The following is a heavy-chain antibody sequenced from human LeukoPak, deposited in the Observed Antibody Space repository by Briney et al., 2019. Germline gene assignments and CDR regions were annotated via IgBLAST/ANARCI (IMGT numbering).Heavy chain of an antibody. CDR2: ISYDGSYK. D-gene: IGHD6-6*01. Sequence: PGRSLRLSCAASGFTFSTYGMHWVRQSPGKGLEWVAVISYDGSYKEYADSVKGRFTISRDNAKNSLYLQMNSLRAEDTAVYYCASIPRDSSSPFFDYWGQGTLVTVSS. CDR3: ASIPRDSSSPFFDY. J-gene: IGHJ4*02. V-gene: IGHV3-30*03. CDR1: GFTFSTYG.